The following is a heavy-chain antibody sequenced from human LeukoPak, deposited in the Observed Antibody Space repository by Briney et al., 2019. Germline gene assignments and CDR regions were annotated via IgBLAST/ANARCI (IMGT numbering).Heavy chain of an antibody. CDR3: ARPRAYDSRDLDY. CDR1: GFTFSSYG. V-gene: IGHV3-33*01. CDR2: IWYDGSNK. Sequence: PGRSLRLSCAASGFTFSSYGMHWVRQAPGKGLEWVAVIWYDGSNKYYADSVKGRFTISRDNSKNTLYLQMNSLRAEDTAVYYCARPRAYDSRDLDYWGQGALVTVSS. D-gene: IGHD3-16*01. J-gene: IGHJ4*02.